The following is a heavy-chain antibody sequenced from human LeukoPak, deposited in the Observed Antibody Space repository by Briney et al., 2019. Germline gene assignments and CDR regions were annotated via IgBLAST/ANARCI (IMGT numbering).Heavy chain of an antibody. Sequence: HPGGSLRLSCAASGFTFNDYIMHWVRQAPGKGLEWVSHITWDGGSTYYADSVRGRFTISRDNSKDALYLQMNSLRTEDTALYYCAKDNTGSLDSWGQGTLVTVSS. D-gene: IGHD1-14*01. CDR2: ITWDGGST. V-gene: IGHV3-43*01. CDR1: GFTFNDYI. J-gene: IGHJ4*02. CDR3: AKDNTGSLDS.